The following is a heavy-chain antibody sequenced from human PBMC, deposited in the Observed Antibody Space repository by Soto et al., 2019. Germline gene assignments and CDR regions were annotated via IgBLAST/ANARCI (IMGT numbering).Heavy chain of an antibody. J-gene: IGHJ5*02. V-gene: IGHV3-23*01. CDR1: GFTFSNYA. Sequence: GSLRLSCAVSGFTFSNYAMSWVRQAPGKGLEWVSAISGDSGSTYYADSVKGRFTISRDNSKNTLYLQMNSLRAEDTAVYYCAKCLTGRLDWFDPWGQGTLVTVSS. CDR2: ISGDSGST. CDR3: AKCLTGRLDWFDP. D-gene: IGHD3-9*01.